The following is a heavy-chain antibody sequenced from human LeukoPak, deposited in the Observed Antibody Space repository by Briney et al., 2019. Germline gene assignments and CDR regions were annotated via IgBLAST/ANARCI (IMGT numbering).Heavy chain of an antibody. CDR3: ARAPTWYYDFWSGYSPYFDI. Sequence: ASVKVSCKASGYTFTGYYMHWVRQAPGQGLEWMGWINPNSGGTNYAQKLQGRVTMTRDTSISTAYMELSSLRSEDTAVYYCARAPTWYYDFWSGYSPYFDIWGQGTMVTVSS. V-gene: IGHV1-2*02. CDR2: INPNSGGT. CDR1: GYTFTGYY. J-gene: IGHJ3*02. D-gene: IGHD3-3*01.